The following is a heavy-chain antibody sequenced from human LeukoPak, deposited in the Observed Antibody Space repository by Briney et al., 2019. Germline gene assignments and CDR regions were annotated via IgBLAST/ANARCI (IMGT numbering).Heavy chain of an antibody. CDR1: GGSISSGDYY. Sequence: SETLSLTCTVSGGSISSGDYYWSWIRQPPGKGLEWIGYIYYSGSTYYNPSLKSRVTISVDTSKNQFSLKLSSVTAADMAVYYCARAYFDWLLYPNWFDPWGQGTLVTVSS. CDR3: ARAYFDWLLYPNWFDP. V-gene: IGHV4-30-4*01. J-gene: IGHJ5*02. CDR2: IYYSGST. D-gene: IGHD3-9*01.